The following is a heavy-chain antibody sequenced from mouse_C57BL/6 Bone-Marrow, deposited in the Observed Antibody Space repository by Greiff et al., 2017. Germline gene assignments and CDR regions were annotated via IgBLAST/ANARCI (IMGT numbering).Heavy chain of an antibody. Sequence: EVQLQQSVAELVRPGASVKLSCTASGFNIKNTYMHWVKQRPEQGLEWIGRIDPANGNTKYAPKFQGKATITADTSSNTAYLQLSSLTSEDTAIYYCALIYYYGSNYGNYAMDYWGQGTSVTVSS. D-gene: IGHD1-1*01. CDR1: GFNIKNTY. CDR3: ALIYYYGSNYGNYAMDY. V-gene: IGHV14-3*01. CDR2: IDPANGNT. J-gene: IGHJ4*01.